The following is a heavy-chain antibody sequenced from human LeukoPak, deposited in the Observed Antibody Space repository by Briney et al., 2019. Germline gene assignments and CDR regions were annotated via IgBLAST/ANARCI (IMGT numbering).Heavy chain of an antibody. CDR2: ISSSSSYI. Sequence: GGSLRLSCAASGFTFSSYNMNWVRQAPGKGLEWVSSISSSSSYIYYTDSVKGRFTISRDNAKNSLFLQMNSLRAEDTAVYYCARSREQVVVVTAINYWGQGTLVTVSS. CDR1: GFTFSSYN. V-gene: IGHV3-21*01. CDR3: ARSREQVVVVTAINY. D-gene: IGHD2-15*01. J-gene: IGHJ4*02.